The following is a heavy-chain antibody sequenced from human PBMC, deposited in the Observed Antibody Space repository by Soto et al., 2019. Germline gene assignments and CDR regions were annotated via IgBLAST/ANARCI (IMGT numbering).Heavy chain of an antibody. D-gene: IGHD3-10*01. CDR1: GWSFSGYY. CDR2: INHSGST. Sequence: SETLSLTCAFYGWSFSGYYWSWIRQPPGKGLEWIGEINHSGSTNYNPSLKSRVTISVDTSKNQFSLKLSSVTAADTAVYYCAAGVRGVKGQYYYYYYGMDVWGQGTTVTVSS. CDR3: AAGVRGVKGQYYYYYYGMDV. V-gene: IGHV4-34*01. J-gene: IGHJ6*02.